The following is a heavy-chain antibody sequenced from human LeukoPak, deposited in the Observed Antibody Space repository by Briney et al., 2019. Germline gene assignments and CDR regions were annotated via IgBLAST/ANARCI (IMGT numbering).Heavy chain of an antibody. CDR1: GYTFTSYG. D-gene: IGHD2-15*01. Sequence: GASVKVSCKASGYTFTSYGISWVRQAPGQGLEWMGWINPNTGDTNYAQKFQGRVTMTRDTSISTAYMEVSRLRSDDTAVYYCAKTVVATIDWFDPWGQGTLVTVSS. J-gene: IGHJ5*02. V-gene: IGHV1-2*02. CDR3: AKTVVATIDWFDP. CDR2: INPNTGDT.